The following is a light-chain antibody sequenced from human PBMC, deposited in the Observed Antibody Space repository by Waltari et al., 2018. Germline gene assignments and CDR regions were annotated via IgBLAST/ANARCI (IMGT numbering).Light chain of an antibody. CDR3: VLYMGGGIL. Sequence: QTVVTQEPSFSVSPGVTVTLTCALRSGSVSNPSYPSWYQQTPGQAPRPLIYSTNTRSSGVPDRISGSILGNKAALTITGAQADDESDYYCVLYMGGGILFGGGTKLTVL. V-gene: IGLV8-61*01. J-gene: IGLJ3*02. CDR2: STN. CDR1: SGSVSNPSY.